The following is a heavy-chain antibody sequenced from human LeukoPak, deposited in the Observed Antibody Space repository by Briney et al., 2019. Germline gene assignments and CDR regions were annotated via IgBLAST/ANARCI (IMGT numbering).Heavy chain of an antibody. CDR2: IRYDGSDK. J-gene: IGHJ6*03. V-gene: IGHV3-30*02. Sequence: GGSLRLSCAASGFTFSNYGMHWVRQAPGKGLEWVAFIRYDGSDKYYADSVKGRFTISRDNSKNTLYLQTNSLRPEDTTVYYCARNEDSAYYYYMDVWGKGTTVTVSS. D-gene: IGHD1-1*01. CDR3: ARNEDSAYYYYMDV. CDR1: GFTFSNYG.